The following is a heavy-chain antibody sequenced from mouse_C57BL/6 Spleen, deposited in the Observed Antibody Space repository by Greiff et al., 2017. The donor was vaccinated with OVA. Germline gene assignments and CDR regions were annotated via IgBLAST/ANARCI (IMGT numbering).Heavy chain of an antibody. D-gene: IGHD2-4*01. V-gene: IGHV1-80*01. CDR3: ARNGDYGYAMDY. CDR2: IYPGDGDT. CDR1: GYAFSSYW. Sequence: QVQLQESGAELVKPGASVKISCKASGYAFSSYWMNWVKQRPGKGLEWIGQIYPGDGDTNYNGKFKGKATLTADKSSSTAYMQLSSLTSEDSAVYFCARNGDYGYAMDYWGQGTSVTVSS. J-gene: IGHJ4*01.